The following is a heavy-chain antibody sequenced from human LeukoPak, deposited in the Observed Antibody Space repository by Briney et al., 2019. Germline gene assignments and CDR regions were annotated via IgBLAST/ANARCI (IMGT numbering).Heavy chain of an antibody. CDR2: ISSSGSTI. V-gene: IGHV3-11*01. CDR1: GFTFSDYY. Sequence: GGSLRLSCAASGFTFSDYYMSWIRQAPGKGLEWVSYISSSGSTIYYADSVKGRFTISRDNAKDSLYLQMNSLRAEDTAVYYCARDEEYSSSSDYWGQGTLVTVSS. CDR3: ARDEEYSSSSDY. D-gene: IGHD6-6*01. J-gene: IGHJ4*02.